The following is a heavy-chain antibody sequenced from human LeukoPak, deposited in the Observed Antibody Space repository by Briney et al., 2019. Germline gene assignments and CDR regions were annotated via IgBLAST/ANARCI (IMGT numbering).Heavy chain of an antibody. V-gene: IGHV3-30*02. Sequence: PGGSLRLSCAASGFTFSSYGMHWVRQAPGKGLEWVAFIRYDGSNKYYADSVKGRFTISRDNSKNTLYLQMNSLRAEDTAVYYCAKDLLGGNSVGWFDPWGQGTLVTASS. CDR2: IRYDGSNK. CDR3: AKDLLGGNSVGWFDP. D-gene: IGHD4-23*01. CDR1: GFTFSSYG. J-gene: IGHJ5*02.